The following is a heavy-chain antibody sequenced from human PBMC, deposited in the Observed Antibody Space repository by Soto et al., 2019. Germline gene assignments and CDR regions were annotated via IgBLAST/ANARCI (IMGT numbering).Heavy chain of an antibody. CDR1: GFTFSTSA. D-gene: IGHD2-8*01. J-gene: IGHJ4*02. V-gene: IGHV3-30*01. Sequence: HVQLVESGGGVVQPGRSLRLSCAASGFTFSTSAMHWVRQAPGKGLEWVTVISYDGTNEPYEDSVKGRFTVSRDNSRNTLSMQMNSLRPEDTSMYYCVASVFSFDYWGQGSLVTVSS. CDR3: VASVFSFDY. CDR2: ISYDGTNE.